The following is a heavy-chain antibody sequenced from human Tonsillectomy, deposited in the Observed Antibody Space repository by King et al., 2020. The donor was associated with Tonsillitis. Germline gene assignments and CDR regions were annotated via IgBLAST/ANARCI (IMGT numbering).Heavy chain of an antibody. CDR1: GFTFSSYW. J-gene: IGHJ3*02. D-gene: IGHD3-22*01. CDR3: AVIVVHDAFDI. Sequence: VQLVESGGGLVQPGGSLRLSCAASGFTFSSYWMHWVRQAPGKGLVWVSRINSDGSSTSYADSVKGRLTISRDNAKNTLYLQMNSLRAEDTAVYYCAVIVVHDAFDIWGQGTMVTVSS. V-gene: IGHV3-74*01. CDR2: INSDGSST.